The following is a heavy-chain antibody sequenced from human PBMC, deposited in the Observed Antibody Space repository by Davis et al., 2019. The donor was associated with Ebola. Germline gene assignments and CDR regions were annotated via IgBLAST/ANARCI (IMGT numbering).Heavy chain of an antibody. D-gene: IGHD3-22*01. V-gene: IGHV4-39*01. Sequence: MPSETLSLTCTVSGGSISSSSYYWGWIRQPPGKGLEWIGSIYYSGSTYYNPSLKSRVTISVDTSKNQFSLKLSSVTAADTAVYYCARQISLYYYDSSGYYSAPGWFDPWGQGTLVTVSS. CDR2: IYYSGST. J-gene: IGHJ5*02. CDR3: ARQISLYYYDSSGYYSAPGWFDP. CDR1: GGSISSSSYY.